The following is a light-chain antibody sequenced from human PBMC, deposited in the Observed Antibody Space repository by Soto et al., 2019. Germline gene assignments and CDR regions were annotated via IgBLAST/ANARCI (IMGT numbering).Light chain of an antibody. V-gene: IGKV3-20*01. CDR2: GAS. CDR3: QQYGSSRRT. J-gene: IGKJ1*01. CDR1: QSVSSSY. Sequence: EIVLTPSPGTLSLSPGERAPLSCRASQSVSSSYLAWYQQKPGQAPRLLIYGASSRATGIPDRFSGSGSGTDFTLTISRLEPEDFAVYYCQQYGSSRRTFGQGTKVEIK.